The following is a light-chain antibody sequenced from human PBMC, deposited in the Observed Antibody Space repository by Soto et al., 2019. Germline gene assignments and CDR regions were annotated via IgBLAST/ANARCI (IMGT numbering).Light chain of an antibody. CDR3: QDYENLPRFI. Sequence: DIQMTQSPSSLSASVGDRVTITCLASHDIGNYLNWYQQKPGKAPKLLIYYASNLETGVSSRFSGSGSGTDFTFTISSLQPEDIATDFCQDYENLPRFIFGPGTKVDIK. CDR1: HDIGNY. CDR2: YAS. V-gene: IGKV1-33*01. J-gene: IGKJ3*01.